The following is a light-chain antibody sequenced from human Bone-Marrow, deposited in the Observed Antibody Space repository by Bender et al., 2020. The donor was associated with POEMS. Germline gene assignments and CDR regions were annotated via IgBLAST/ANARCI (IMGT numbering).Light chain of an antibody. V-gene: IGLV4-69*01. J-gene: IGLJ2*01. CDR1: GGLGHSA. CDR2: LDKDGSH. CDR3: QTWATGIVL. Sequence: QLVLTQSPSASASLGASVKLTCTLSGGLGHSAIAWHQQQPEKAPRYLMTLDKDGSHTKVDGIPDRFSGSSSGTERYLTISSLQSEDEADYYCQTWATGIVLFGGGTKLTVL.